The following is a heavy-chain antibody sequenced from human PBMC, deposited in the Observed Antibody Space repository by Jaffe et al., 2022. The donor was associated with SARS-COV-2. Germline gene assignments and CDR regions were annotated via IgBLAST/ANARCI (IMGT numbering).Heavy chain of an antibody. V-gene: IGHV5-51*01. Sequence: EVQLVQSGAEVKKPGESLKISCKGSGYSFTSYWIGWVRQMPGKGLEWMGIIYPGDSDTRYSPSFQGQVTISADKSISTAYLQWSSLKASDTAMYYCARRSRQQLVSENWFDPWGQGTLVTVSS. CDR3: ARRSRQQLVSENWFDP. J-gene: IGHJ5*02. CDR2: IYPGDSDT. CDR1: GYSFTSYW. D-gene: IGHD6-13*01.